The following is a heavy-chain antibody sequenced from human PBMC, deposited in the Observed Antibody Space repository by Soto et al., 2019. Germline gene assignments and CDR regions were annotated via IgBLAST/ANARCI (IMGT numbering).Heavy chain of an antibody. CDR1: GYTFARYG. J-gene: IGHJ4*02. V-gene: IGHV1-18*04. Sequence: RASVKVSCKASGYTFARYGISWVRQAPGQGLEWMAWTSGNNDDTNYAQKFQGRVTLTTDTSTGTAYMELRSLRSDDTAVYYCARDERGTCTSTSCYYFDYWGQGTLVTVSS. CDR2: TSGNNDDT. D-gene: IGHD2-2*01. CDR3: ARDERGTCTSTSCYYFDY.